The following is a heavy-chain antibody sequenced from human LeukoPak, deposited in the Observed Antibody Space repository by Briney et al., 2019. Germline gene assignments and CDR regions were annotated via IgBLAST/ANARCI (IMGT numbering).Heavy chain of an antibody. CDR1: GFTFSNYW. J-gene: IGHJ5*02. CDR2: IKQDGSEK. CDR3: ARDLTGTTDH. Sequence: PGGSLRLSCAASGFTFSNYWMSWVRQAPGKGLEWVANIKQDGSEKYYVDSVKGRFTISRDNAKNSLYLQMNSLRAEDTAVYYCARDLTGTTDHWGQGTLVTVSS. D-gene: IGHD1-7*01. V-gene: IGHV3-7*01.